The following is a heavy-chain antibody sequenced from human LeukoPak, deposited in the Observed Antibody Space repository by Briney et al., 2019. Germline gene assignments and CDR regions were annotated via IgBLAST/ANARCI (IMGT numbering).Heavy chain of an antibody. D-gene: IGHD6-25*01. CDR2: INHSGST. V-gene: IGHV4-34*01. CDR1: GGSFSGYY. CDR3: ARKRLRSFDY. Sequence: SETLSLTCAVYGGSFSGYYWSWIRQPPGKGLEWIGEINHSGSTNYNPSLKSRVTISVGTSKNQFSLKLSSVTAADTAVYYCARKRLRSFDYWGQGTLVTVSS. J-gene: IGHJ4*02.